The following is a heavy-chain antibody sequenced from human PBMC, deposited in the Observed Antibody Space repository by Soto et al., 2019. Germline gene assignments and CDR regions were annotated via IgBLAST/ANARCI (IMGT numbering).Heavy chain of an antibody. CDR2: ISYDGSEK. Sequence: QEQLVESGGGVVQAGRSLRLSCAASGYTFNFCGMHWVRQAPGKGLEWVAVISYDGSEKYYADSVKGRFTMSRDNSKNMVYLEMSSLRPEDTSVYYCAKERRYSFDAFDIWGHGTMVTVSS. CDR3: AKERRYSFDAFDI. D-gene: IGHD5-12*01. CDR1: GYTFNFCG. J-gene: IGHJ3*02. V-gene: IGHV3-30*18.